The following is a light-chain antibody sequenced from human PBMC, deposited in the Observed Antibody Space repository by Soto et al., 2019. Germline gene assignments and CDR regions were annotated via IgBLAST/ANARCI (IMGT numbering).Light chain of an antibody. CDR1: QSISSW. CDR3: QQYNSYPYT. CDR2: KAY. Sequence: DIQMTQSPSTLSASVGDRVTITCRASQSISSWLAWYQQKPGKAPNLLIYKAYSLESGVPTRFSGSGSETEFTLTISSLQPDDFSTYYCQQYNSYPYTFGQGTKLEIK. J-gene: IGKJ2*01. V-gene: IGKV1-5*03.